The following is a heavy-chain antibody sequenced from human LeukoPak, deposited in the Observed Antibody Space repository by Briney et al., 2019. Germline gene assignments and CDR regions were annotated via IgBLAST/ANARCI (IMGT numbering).Heavy chain of an antibody. V-gene: IGHV3-48*02. CDR1: GFTFDSYA. D-gene: IGHD2-21*01. CDR2: IGSSGSAGGNI. J-gene: IGHJ6*03. Sequence: GGSLRLSCTASGFTFDSYAMNWVRQAPGKGLEWISYIGSSGSAGGNIYYAVSVKGRFTVSRDNAKDSLFLQMNSLQDADTAVYYCARAPTPYFTYYMDVWGKGTTVTVSS. CDR3: ARAPTPYFTYYMDV.